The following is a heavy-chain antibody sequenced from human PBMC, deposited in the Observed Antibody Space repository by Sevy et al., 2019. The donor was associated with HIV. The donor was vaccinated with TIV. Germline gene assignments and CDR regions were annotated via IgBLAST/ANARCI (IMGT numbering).Heavy chain of an antibody. J-gene: IGHJ3*02. Sequence: GGSLRLSCAASGFTVSNNYMSWVRQAPGKGLEWVSVIYSGGSTYFADSVKGRFTISRDNSKNTRYLQMNSLRAEDTAVYYCARWKVDNNGYYYPDAFDIWGQGTMVTVSS. CDR2: IYSGGST. V-gene: IGHV3-66*01. D-gene: IGHD3-22*01. CDR1: GFTVSNNY. CDR3: ARWKVDNNGYYYPDAFDI.